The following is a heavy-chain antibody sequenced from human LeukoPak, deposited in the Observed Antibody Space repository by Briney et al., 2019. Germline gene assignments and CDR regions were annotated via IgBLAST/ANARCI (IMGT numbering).Heavy chain of an antibody. D-gene: IGHD2-2*01. CDR1: GFTFSSYG. V-gene: IGHV3-30*02. Sequence: PGRSLRLSCAASGFTFSSYGMHWVRQAPGKGLEWVAFIRYDGSNKYYADSVKGRFTIPRDNSENTLYLQMNSLRDEDTAVYYCAKVTCSSTSCQGEGYYYYMDVWGKGTTVTVSS. CDR3: AKVTCSSTSCQGEGYYYYMDV. J-gene: IGHJ6*03. CDR2: IRYDGSNK.